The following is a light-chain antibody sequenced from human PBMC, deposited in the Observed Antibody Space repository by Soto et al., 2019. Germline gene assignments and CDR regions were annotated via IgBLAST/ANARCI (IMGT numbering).Light chain of an antibody. Sequence: EIVLTQSPATLSLSPGERATLSCRASQSVSSYLAWYQQKPGQAPRLLIYDASKRATGISARFSGSGSGTDFTLTISSLEPEDFAVYYCKKRSNWPVTFGQGTKVDIK. CDR2: DAS. CDR3: KKRSNWPVT. V-gene: IGKV3-11*01. J-gene: IGKJ1*01. CDR1: QSVSSY.